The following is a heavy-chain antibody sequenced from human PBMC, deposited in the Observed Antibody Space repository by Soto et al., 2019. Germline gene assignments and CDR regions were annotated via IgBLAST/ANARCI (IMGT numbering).Heavy chain of an antibody. J-gene: IGHJ4*02. CDR3: ARGVLY. CDR2: IFYSGTT. Sequence: PSETLSLTCTVSGGSISSGGYFWSWIRQPPGKGLEWIGNIFYSGTTYYNPSLKSRVTISVDTSKNPFSLKLSSVTAADTAVYFCARGVLYWGQGTLVTVSS. CDR1: GGSISSGGYF. V-gene: IGHV4-31*03. D-gene: IGHD1-1*01.